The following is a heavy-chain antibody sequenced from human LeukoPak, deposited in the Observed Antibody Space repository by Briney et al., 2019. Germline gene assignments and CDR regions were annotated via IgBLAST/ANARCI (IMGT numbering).Heavy chain of an antibody. D-gene: IGHD2-2*01. CDR1: GFTFRDYY. CDR2: ISSSGGNI. Sequence: GGSLRLSCAASGFTFRDYYMSWIRQAPGKGLEWVSYISSSGGNIYYAESVKGRFTISRDNSKNPLYLQMNSLRAEDTAVYYCAKAGYQLLRRYYLDYWGQGTLVTVSS. J-gene: IGHJ4*02. V-gene: IGHV3-11*04. CDR3: AKAGYQLLRRYYLDY.